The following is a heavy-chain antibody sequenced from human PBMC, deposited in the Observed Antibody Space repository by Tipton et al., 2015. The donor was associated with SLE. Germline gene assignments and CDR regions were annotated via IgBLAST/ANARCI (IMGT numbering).Heavy chain of an antibody. CDR3: ASGAYGSGSSYVGGWFDP. D-gene: IGHD3-10*01. CDR1: GGSISRYY. J-gene: IGHJ5*02. CDR2: VYTSGAT. Sequence: TLSLTCTVSGGSISRYYWSWIRQPPGKGLEWIGYVYTSGATNYNPPLKNRVTISVDSSKNQFSLKLTSVTAADTAVYYCASGAYGSGSSYVGGWFDPWGQGTLVTVSS. V-gene: IGHV4-4*08.